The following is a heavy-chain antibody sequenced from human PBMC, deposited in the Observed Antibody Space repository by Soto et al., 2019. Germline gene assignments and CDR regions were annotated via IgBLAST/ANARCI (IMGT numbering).Heavy chain of an antibody. V-gene: IGHV3-23*01. CDR3: AKAHYYDSSGNLAMDYYYYHNGMDV. J-gene: IGHJ6*02. Sequence: PGGSLRLSCAASGFSFRSFAMNWVRQAPGKGLEWVSAISGSGGSTFYADSVKGRFTISRDNSKNTLFLQMNSLRAEDTAVYYCAKAHYYDSSGNLAMDYYYYHNGMDVWGQGTTVTVSS. CDR2: ISGSGGST. CDR1: GFSFRSFA. D-gene: IGHD3-22*01.